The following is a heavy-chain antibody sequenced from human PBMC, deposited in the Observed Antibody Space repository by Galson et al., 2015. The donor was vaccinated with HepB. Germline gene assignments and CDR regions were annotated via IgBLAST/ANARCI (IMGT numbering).Heavy chain of an antibody. Sequence: SLRLSCAASGFTFSDYAMTWVRQTPGKGLEWVSALSSSGDTTYYADSVKGRFTISRDNSKNLVYLQMSSLTAEDTAVYYCAKDWVHNWQDITHYYAMDVWGQGTTVTVSS. J-gene: IGHJ6*02. CDR1: GFTFSDYA. CDR2: LSSSGDTT. CDR3: AKDWVHNWQDITHYYAMDV. D-gene: IGHD1-1*01. V-gene: IGHV3-23*01.